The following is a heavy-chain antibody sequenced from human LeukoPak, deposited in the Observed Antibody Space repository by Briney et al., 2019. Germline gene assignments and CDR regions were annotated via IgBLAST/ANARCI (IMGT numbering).Heavy chain of an antibody. Sequence: GGSLRLSCAASGFTFSSYEMNWVRQAPGKGLEWVSYISSSSSPIYYADSVKGRFTISRDNAENSLYLQMNSLRAEDTAVYYCARDHHRRLYDSQARDTFDIWGQGTMVTVSS. V-gene: IGHV3-48*01. CDR1: GFTFSSYE. J-gene: IGHJ3*02. CDR3: ARDHHRRLYDSQARDTFDI. D-gene: IGHD3-22*01. CDR2: ISSSSSPI.